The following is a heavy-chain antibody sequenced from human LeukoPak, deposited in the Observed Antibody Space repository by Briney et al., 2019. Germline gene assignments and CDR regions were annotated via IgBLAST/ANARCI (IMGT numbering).Heavy chain of an antibody. CDR2: ISYDGSNK. D-gene: IGHD3-3*01. Sequence: GGSLRLSCAASGFTFSNHAMHWFRQAPGKGLEWVAVISYDGSNKYLPDPVKGRFTICRDNSKNTVDLQMNSLRAEDTAVYYCATDPRGGSSGYYNPHFGYWGQGTLLTVSS. V-gene: IGHV3-30*03. CDR1: GFTFSNHA. CDR3: ATDPRGGSSGYYNPHFGY. J-gene: IGHJ4*02.